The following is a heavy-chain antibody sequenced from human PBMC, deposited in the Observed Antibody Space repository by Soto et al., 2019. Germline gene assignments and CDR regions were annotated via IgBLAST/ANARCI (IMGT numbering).Heavy chain of an antibody. J-gene: IGHJ3*01. Sequence: QLVESGGGLVQPGRSLGLSCAASESTFDDYAMHWVRQVPGKGLGWVSGISWSGDNMAYADSVKGRFITSRDNVKNSLYLQMNSLRVEDTALYHCVKVPYSSLTTLGSAFDVWGQGTMVTVS. CDR1: ESTFDDYA. CDR3: VKVPYSSLTTLGSAFDV. CDR2: ISWSGDNM. V-gene: IGHV3-9*01. D-gene: IGHD4-4*01.